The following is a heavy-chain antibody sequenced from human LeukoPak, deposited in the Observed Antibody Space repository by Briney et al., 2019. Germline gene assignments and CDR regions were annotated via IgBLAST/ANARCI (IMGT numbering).Heavy chain of an antibody. CDR3: ASEPCSGCSPDY. J-gene: IGHJ4*02. D-gene: IGHD6-19*01. V-gene: IGHV4-39*01. Sequence: SETLSLTCTVSGGSISSSSYYWGWIRQPPGKGLEWIGSINYSGSTYYNPSLKRRVTISVDTSKNQFSLKLSSVTAADTAVYYCASEPCSGCSPDYWGQGTLVTVSS. CDR1: GGSISSSSYY. CDR2: INYSGST.